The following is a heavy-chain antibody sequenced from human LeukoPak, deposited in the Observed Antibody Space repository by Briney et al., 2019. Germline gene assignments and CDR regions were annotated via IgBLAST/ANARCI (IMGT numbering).Heavy chain of an antibody. CDR3: ARRDYDILTGGDAFDI. V-gene: IGHV3-30-3*01. J-gene: IGHJ3*02. Sequence: GRSLRLTCAASGFTFSSYAMHWVCQAPGKGLEWAAVISYDGSNKYYADSVKGRFTISRDNSKNTLYLQMNSLRAEDTAVYYCARRDYDILTGGDAFDIWGQGTMVTVSS. CDR2: ISYDGSNK. D-gene: IGHD3-9*01. CDR1: GFTFSSYA.